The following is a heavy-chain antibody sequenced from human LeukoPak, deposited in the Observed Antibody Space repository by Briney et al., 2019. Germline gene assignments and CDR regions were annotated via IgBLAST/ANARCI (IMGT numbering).Heavy chain of an antibody. CDR2: IIPVFGTA. Sequence: ASVKVSCKASGGTFSSYAISWVRQAPGQGLEWMGGIIPVFGTANYAQKFQGRVTITADKSTSTAYMELSSLRSEDTAVYYCARDGYYGSGSYYHRNYYYYYMDVWGKGTTVTVSS. V-gene: IGHV1-69*06. J-gene: IGHJ6*03. CDR3: ARDGYYGSGSYYHRNYYYYYMDV. CDR1: GGTFSSYA. D-gene: IGHD3-10*01.